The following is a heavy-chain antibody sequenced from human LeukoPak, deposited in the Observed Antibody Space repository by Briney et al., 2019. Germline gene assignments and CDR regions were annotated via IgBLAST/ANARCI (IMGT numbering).Heavy chain of an antibody. D-gene: IGHD2-2*01. Sequence: SETLSLTCAVYGGSFSGYYWSWIRQPPGKGLEWIGEINHSVSTNYNPSLKSRVTISVDTSKNQFSLKLSSVTAADTAVYYCARGSYCSSTSCYGGGDWFDPWGQGTLVTVSS. V-gene: IGHV4-34*01. CDR1: GGSFSGYY. CDR3: ARGSYCSSTSCYGGGDWFDP. CDR2: INHSVST. J-gene: IGHJ5*02.